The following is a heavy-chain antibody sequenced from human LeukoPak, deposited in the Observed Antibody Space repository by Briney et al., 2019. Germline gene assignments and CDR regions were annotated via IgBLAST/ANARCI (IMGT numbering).Heavy chain of an antibody. V-gene: IGHV4-34*01. CDR2: INHSGST. D-gene: IGHD3-22*01. CDR3: ARYRLNYYDSSGYHAA. J-gene: IGHJ4*02. Sequence: PSETLSLTCAVYGGSFSGYYWSWIRQPPGKGLEWIGEINHSGSTNYNPSLKSRVTISVDTSKNQFPLKLSSVTAADTAVYYCARYRLNYYDSSGYHAAWGQGTLVTVSS. CDR1: GGSFSGYY.